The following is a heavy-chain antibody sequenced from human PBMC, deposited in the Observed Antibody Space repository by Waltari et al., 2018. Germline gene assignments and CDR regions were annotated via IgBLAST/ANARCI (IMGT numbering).Heavy chain of an antibody. D-gene: IGHD5-12*01. CDR2: IDSAGSST. CDR1: GFSFSTYW. J-gene: IGHJ4*02. V-gene: IGHV3-74*01. Sequence: EVQLMESGGGLVQPGGSLRLSCAASGFSFSTYWMPWVRQGPGKGLGWVSRIDSAGSSTIYADSVKGRFTISRDNAKNTLYLQMNSLRAEDTAVYYCARGGYSGYDWRAGGDYWGQGTLVTVSS. CDR3: ARGGYSGYDWRAGGDY.